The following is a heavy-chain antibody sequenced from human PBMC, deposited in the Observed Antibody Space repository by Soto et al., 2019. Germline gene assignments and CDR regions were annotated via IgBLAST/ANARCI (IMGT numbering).Heavy chain of an antibody. CDR1: GYVFSAYA. Sequence: QVQLVQSGAEEKKPGASVRVSCKASGYVFSAYAIHWVRQAPGQRLEWMGWINPGNGNTRYSQNFQGRLTIHTETSATTAYMELSSLRSDDTAVYYCARSAIRPSGGFIGPFDYWGQGNLVSVSS. CDR3: ARSAIRPSGGFIGPFDY. D-gene: IGHD3-16*01. V-gene: IGHV1-3*05. CDR2: INPGNGNT. J-gene: IGHJ4*02.